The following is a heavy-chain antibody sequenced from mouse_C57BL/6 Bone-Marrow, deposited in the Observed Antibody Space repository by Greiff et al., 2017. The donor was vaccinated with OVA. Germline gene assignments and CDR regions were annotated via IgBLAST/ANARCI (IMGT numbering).Heavy chain of an antibody. D-gene: IGHD2-2*01. V-gene: IGHV1-12*01. Sequence: QVQLQQSGAELVRPGASVKMSCKASGYTFTSYNMHWVKQTPRQGLEWIGAIYPGNGDTSYNQKFKGKATLTVDKSSSTAYMQLSSLTSEDSAVYFCALSTMVTTDPYYYAMDYWGQGTSVTVSS. CDR3: ALSTMVTTDPYYYAMDY. J-gene: IGHJ4*01. CDR1: GYTFTSYN. CDR2: IYPGNGDT.